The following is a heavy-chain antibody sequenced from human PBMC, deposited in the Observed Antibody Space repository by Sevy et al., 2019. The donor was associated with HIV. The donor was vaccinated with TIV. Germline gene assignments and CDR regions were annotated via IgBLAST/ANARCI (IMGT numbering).Heavy chain of an antibody. V-gene: IGHV3-30*04. CDR3: ATAPGAVRVAGSYSFDD. Sequence: GGSLRLSCAASGFTFSSYVMHWVRQAPGKGPEWVAVVSYDGSNKDYADSVKGRFTISRDNSKSTLYLQMNTLRPEDTAVYSCATAPGAVRVAGSYSFDDWGQGTLVTVSS. CDR2: VSYDGSNK. J-gene: IGHJ4*02. D-gene: IGHD6-19*01. CDR1: GFTFSSYV.